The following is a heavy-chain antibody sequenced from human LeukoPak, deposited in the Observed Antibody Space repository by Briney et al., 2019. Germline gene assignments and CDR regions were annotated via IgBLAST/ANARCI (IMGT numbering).Heavy chain of an antibody. CDR3: ARDAHYYDFWSGYYSNWFDP. CDR2: IYTSGST. D-gene: IGHD3-3*01. V-gene: IGHV4-4*07. CDR1: GGSISSYY. J-gene: IGHJ5*02. Sequence: KPSETLSLTCTVSGGSISSYYWSWIRQPAGKGLEWIGRIYTSGSTNYNPSLKSRVTMSVDTSKNQFSLKLSSVTAADTAVYYCARDAHYYDFWSGYYSNWFDPWGQGTLVTVSS.